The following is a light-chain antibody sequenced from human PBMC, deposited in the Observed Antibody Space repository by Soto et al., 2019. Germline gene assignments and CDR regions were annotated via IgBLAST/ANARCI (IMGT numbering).Light chain of an antibody. CDR3: QQYFNWPLTWT. J-gene: IGKJ1*01. Sequence: EIVLTQSPATLSVSAGGTVTLSCRASQSIRTNVAWYQQIPGQAPRLLVYGASTRATGVPARFSGSGSGIEFTLTISSLQSXXSAFYFCQQYFNWPLTWTFGPGTKVQIK. V-gene: IGKV3-15*01. CDR1: QSIRTN. CDR2: GAS.